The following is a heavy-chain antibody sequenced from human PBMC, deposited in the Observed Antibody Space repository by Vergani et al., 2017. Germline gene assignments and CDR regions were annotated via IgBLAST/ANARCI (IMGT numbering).Heavy chain of an antibody. CDR2: ISSSSSTI. CDR1: GFTFSSYS. J-gene: IGHJ5*02. V-gene: IGHV3-48*01. CDR3: ARDWSTYYDSGWFDP. Sequence: VQLVESGGGVVQPGKSLRLSCAASGFTFSSYSMNWVRQAPGKGLEWVSYISSSSSTIYYADSVKGRFTISRDNAKNSLYLQMNSLRAEDTAVYYCARDWSTYYDSGWFDPWGQGTLVTVSS. D-gene: IGHD3-22*01.